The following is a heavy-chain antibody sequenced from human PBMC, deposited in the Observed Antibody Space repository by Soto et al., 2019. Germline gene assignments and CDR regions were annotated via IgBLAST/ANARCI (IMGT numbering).Heavy chain of an antibody. Sequence: EVQLVQSEAEVKKPGESLKISCKGYGYSFPSYCIGWVRQMPGKGREWMGIIYPGDSDTRYRPYFQGQVTIPADKSISTAYLQWSSRKASDTAMYYCARQGKAAGVDYWGQGTLVTVSS. V-gene: IGHV5-51*01. CDR3: ARQGKAAGVDY. J-gene: IGHJ4*02. CDR1: GYSFPSYC. CDR2: IYPGDSDT. D-gene: IGHD6-25*01.